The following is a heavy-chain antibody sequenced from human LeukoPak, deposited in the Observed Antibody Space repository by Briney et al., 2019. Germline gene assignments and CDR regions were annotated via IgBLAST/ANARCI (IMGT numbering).Heavy chain of an antibody. V-gene: IGHV3-30*02. CDR3: AKDGSWSCTD. J-gene: IGHJ4*02. CDR2: IAHHGSNK. D-gene: IGHD2-8*02. CDR1: GFTFSRNA. Sequence: PGGSLRLSCAASGFTFSRNAIHWVRQGPGKGLEWVSYIAHHGSNKYYADSVKGRFTISRDNSKRTRYLQMNSLRADDTAVYYCAKDGSWSCTDWGQGTLVTVSS.